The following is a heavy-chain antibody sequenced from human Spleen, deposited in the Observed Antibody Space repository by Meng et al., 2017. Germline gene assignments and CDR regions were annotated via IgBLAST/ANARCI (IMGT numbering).Heavy chain of an antibody. D-gene: IGHD6-19*01. J-gene: IGHJ5*02. CDR2: INAGNGNT. V-gene: IGHV1-3*01. CDR1: GHTFTSYG. Sequence: QVQLVQSGAPVKEPGASVKVSCKASGHTFTSYGFHWVRQAPGQRLEWMGWINAGNGNTKYSQHFQGRVTITRDTSASTAYMELSSLRSEDTAVYYCARSWMVQGNWFDRWGQGTLVTVSS. CDR3: ARSWMVQGNWFDR.